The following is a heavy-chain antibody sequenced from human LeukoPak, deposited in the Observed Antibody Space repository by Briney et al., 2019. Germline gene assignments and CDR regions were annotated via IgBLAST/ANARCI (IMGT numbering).Heavy chain of an antibody. Sequence: GGSLRLSCAASGFTFSSYEMNWVSQAPGKGLEWVSYISSSGTTIYYADSVKGRFTISRDNAKNSLYLQMNSLRAEDTAVYYCAIGLFEEQQPYWGQGTLVTVSS. CDR1: GFTFSSYE. D-gene: IGHD6-13*01. V-gene: IGHV3-48*03. CDR3: AIGLFEEQQPY. J-gene: IGHJ4*02. CDR2: ISSSGTTI.